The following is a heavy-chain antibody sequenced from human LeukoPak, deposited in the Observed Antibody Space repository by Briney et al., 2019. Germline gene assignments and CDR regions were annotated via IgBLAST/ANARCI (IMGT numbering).Heavy chain of an antibody. D-gene: IGHD6-6*01. CDR3: AIPMSQYSSSSRGALHSQQYFQH. CDR1: GGSFSGYY. CDR2: INHSGST. J-gene: IGHJ1*01. V-gene: IGHV4-34*01. Sequence: KPSETLSLTCAVYGGSFSGYYWIWIRQPPGKGLEWIGEINHSGSTNYNPSLKSRVTISVDTSKNQFSLKLSSVTAADTAVYYCAIPMSQYSSSSRGALHSQQYFQHWGQGTLVTVSS.